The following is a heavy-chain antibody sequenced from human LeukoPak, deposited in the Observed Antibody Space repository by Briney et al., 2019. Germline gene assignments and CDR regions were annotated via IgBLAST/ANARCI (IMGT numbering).Heavy chain of an antibody. CDR3: ARVPWIQLWLRETYFDY. CDR2: INHSGST. CDR1: GASLSGYY. Sequence: SETLSLTCAVYGASLSGYYWSWIRQPPGKGLEWIGEINHSGSTNYIPSLKSRVTISVDTSKNQFSLKLSSVTAADTAVYYCARVPWIQLWLRETYFDYWGQGTLVTVSS. J-gene: IGHJ4*02. V-gene: IGHV4-34*01. D-gene: IGHD5-18*01.